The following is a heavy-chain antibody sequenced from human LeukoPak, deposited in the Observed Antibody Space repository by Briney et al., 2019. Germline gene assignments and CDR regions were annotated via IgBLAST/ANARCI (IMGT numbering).Heavy chain of an antibody. CDR2: ISYDGSNK. V-gene: IGHV3-30*18. D-gene: IGHD6-13*01. J-gene: IGHJ4*02. Sequence: PGGSLRLSCAASGFTFSSYSMNWVRQAPGKGLEWVAVISYDGSNKYYADSVKGRFTISRDNSQKTLYLRLSSLRVEDTAVYYCAKGPVAAASGGRVGNWGQGTLVAVSS. CDR3: AKGPVAAASGGRVGN. CDR1: GFTFSSYS.